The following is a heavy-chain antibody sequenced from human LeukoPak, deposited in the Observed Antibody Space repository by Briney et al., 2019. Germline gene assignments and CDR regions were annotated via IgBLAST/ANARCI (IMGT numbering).Heavy chain of an antibody. CDR2: IYYSGST. CDR1: GGSISSGGYY. D-gene: IGHD2-2*01. CDR3: ARDPQYCSSTSCNNWFDP. Sequence: SQTLSLTCTVSGGSISSGGYYWSWIRQHPGKGLEWIGYIYYSGSTYYNPALKSRVTISVDTSKNQFSLKLSSVTAADTAVYSCARDPQYCSSTSCNNWFDPWGQGTMVTVSS. J-gene: IGHJ5*02. V-gene: IGHV4-31*03.